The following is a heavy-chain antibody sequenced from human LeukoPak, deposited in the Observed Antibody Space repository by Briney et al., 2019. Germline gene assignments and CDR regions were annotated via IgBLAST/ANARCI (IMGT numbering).Heavy chain of an antibody. CDR2: TYYRSKWYN. CDR1: GDSVSSNSAA. D-gene: IGHD6-19*01. CDR3: ARGIEVASRRGDAIDI. J-gene: IGHJ3*02. Sequence: SQTLSLTCAISGDSVSSNSAAWNWIRQSPSRGLEWLGRTYYRSKWYNDYAVSVKSRITISPDTSKNQFSLQLNSVTPEDTAVYYCARGIEVASRRGDAIDIWGQGTMVTVSS. V-gene: IGHV6-1*01.